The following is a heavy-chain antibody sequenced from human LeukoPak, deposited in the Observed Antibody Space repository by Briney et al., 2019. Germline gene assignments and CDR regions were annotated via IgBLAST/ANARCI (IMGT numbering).Heavy chain of an antibody. CDR1: GGSVSGYY. CDR2: INHSGTT. J-gene: IGHJ4*02. Sequence: SETLSLTCAVHGGSVSGYYWSWIRQSPGKGLEWMGEINHSGTTNYNPSLKSRVTISIDTSKNQLSLKQTSVTAADTSVYFCARAFYSDSSGFYYRHYYFDNWGQGTLVTVS. D-gene: IGHD3-22*01. V-gene: IGHV4-34*01. CDR3: ARAFYSDSSGFYYRHYYFDN.